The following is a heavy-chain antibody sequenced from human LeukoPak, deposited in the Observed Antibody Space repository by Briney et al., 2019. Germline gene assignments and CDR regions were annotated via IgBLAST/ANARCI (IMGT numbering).Heavy chain of an antibody. Sequence: ASVKVSCKASGYTFTSYFIHWVRQAPGQGLEWMGTINPSGGGTTYAQKFQGRVTMTRDTSTSTVYMELSSLRSEDTAIYYCARENRDSCYDYWGQGSLVTVSS. J-gene: IGHJ4*02. CDR1: GYTFTSYF. CDR2: INPSGGGT. V-gene: IGHV1-46*01. D-gene: IGHD2-15*01. CDR3: ARENRDSCYDY.